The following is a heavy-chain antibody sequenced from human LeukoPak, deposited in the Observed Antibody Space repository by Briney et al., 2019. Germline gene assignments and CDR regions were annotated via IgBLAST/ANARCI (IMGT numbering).Heavy chain of an antibody. CDR1: GFTFSSYA. D-gene: IGHD1-26*01. CDR3: AKVHSGSYPENY. J-gene: IGHJ4*02. Sequence: GGSLRLSRAASGFTFSSYAMSWVRQAPGKGLEWVSAISGSGGSTYYADSVKGRFTISSDNSKNTLYLQMNSLRAEDTAVYYCAKVHSGSYPENYWGQGTLVTVSS. V-gene: IGHV3-23*01. CDR2: ISGSGGST.